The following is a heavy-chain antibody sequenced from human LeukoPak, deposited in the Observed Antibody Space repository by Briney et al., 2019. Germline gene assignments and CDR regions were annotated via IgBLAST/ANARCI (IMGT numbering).Heavy chain of an antibody. Sequence: KVSCKGCGYTFPNYWIGWVRQMPGKGLEWMGIIYPGDSNTRYSPSFQGQVTISADKSISTAYLQWSSLKASDTAMYYCARFAYGSDYFPGHYWGQGTLVTVSS. V-gene: IGHV5-51*01. CDR2: IYPGDSNT. CDR1: GYTFPNYW. J-gene: IGHJ4*02. D-gene: IGHD3-22*01. CDR3: ARFAYGSDYFPGHY.